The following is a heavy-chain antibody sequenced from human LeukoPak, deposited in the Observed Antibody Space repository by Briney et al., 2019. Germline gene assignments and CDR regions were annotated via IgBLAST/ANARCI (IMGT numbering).Heavy chain of an antibody. J-gene: IGHJ4*02. CDR2: INPNSGGT. CDR3: ARGTVTAMVTRLSDY. Sequence: GASVKVSCKASVYTFTGYYMHWVRQAPGQGLDWMGWINPNSGGTNYPQKFQGRVTNTRDTSISAAYMELSRLRSDDTAVYYCARGTVTAMVTRLSDYWGQGTLVTVSS. CDR1: VYTFTGYY. V-gene: IGHV1-2*02. D-gene: IGHD5-18*01.